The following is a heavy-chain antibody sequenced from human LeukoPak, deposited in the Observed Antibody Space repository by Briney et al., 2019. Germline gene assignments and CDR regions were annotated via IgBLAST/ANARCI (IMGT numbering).Heavy chain of an antibody. CDR2: IIPILGTA. J-gene: IGHJ4*02. D-gene: IGHD5-12*01. Sequence: GASVKVSCKASGGTFSSYAISWVRQAPGQGLEWMGGIIPILGTANYAQKFQGRVTITADESTSTAYMELSSLRSEDTAVYYCAREGYSGYDLNYWGQGTLVTVSS. CDR1: GGTFSSYA. CDR3: AREGYSGYDLNY. V-gene: IGHV1-69*13.